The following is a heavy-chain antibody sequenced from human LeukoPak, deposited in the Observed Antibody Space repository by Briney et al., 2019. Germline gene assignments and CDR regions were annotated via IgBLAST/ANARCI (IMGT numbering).Heavy chain of an antibody. CDR3: ALVGAVVVPAADFDY. V-gene: IGHV4-38-2*02. CDR1: GYSISSGYY. D-gene: IGHD2-2*01. CDR2: IYHSGST. J-gene: IGHJ4*02. Sequence: SETLSLTCTVSGYSISSGYYWGWIRQPPGKGLEWIGSIYHSGSTYYNPSLTSRDTISVDTSKNQFYMKLSSVTAADTAVYYCALVGAVVVPAADFDYWGQGTLVTVSS.